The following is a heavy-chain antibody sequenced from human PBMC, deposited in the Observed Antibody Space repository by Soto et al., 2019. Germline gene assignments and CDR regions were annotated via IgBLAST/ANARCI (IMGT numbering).Heavy chain of an antibody. J-gene: IGHJ3*01. CDR2: IYHNGRT. V-gene: IGHV4-4*02. Sequence: SETLSLTCAVSGDSITNTNWWTWVRQPPGKGLEWIGEIYHNGRTNYNPSLKSRVTISVDTSNNYFSLRLTSLTAADTAMYYCARDRITGTTHAFEVWGQGTMVTVS. CDR3: ARDRITGTTHAFEV. D-gene: IGHD1-7*01. CDR1: GDSITNTNW.